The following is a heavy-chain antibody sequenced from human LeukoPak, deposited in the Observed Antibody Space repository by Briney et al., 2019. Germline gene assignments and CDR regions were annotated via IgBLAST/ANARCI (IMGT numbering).Heavy chain of an antibody. CDR1: GFTFTSYG. Sequence: GGSLRLSCAASGFTFTSYGMHWVRQAPGKGLEWVAMIWYDGSNKHYADSVKGRFTISRDNSKNTLYLQMNSLRAEDTAVYYCAKDGPDYWGQGTLVTVSS. CDR3: AKDGPDY. J-gene: IGHJ4*02. V-gene: IGHV3-33*06. CDR2: IWYDGSNK.